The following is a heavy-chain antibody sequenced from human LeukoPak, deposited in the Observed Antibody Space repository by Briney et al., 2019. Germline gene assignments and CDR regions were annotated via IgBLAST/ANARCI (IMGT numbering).Heavy chain of an antibody. CDR1: GFTFSSYG. CDR3: AKGSRAGDFDY. V-gene: IGHV3-30*18. Sequence: GRSLRLSCAASGFTFSSYGMHSVRQAPGKGLEWVAVISYDGSNKYYADSVKGRFTISRDNSKNTLYLQMNSLRAEDTAVYYCAKGSRAGDFDYWGQGTLVTVSS. D-gene: IGHD2-2*01. J-gene: IGHJ4*02. CDR2: ISYDGSNK.